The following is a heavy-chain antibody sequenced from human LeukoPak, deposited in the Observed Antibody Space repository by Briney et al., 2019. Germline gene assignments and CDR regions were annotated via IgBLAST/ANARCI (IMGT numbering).Heavy chain of an antibody. D-gene: IGHD1-14*01. V-gene: IGHV3-30-3*01. J-gene: IGHJ4*02. CDR1: GFTFSHYP. Sequence: PGGSLRLSCAASGFTFSHYPMHWVRQAPGKGLEWVAVISYNGDTEFYADSVKGRFTISRDNSKNTLSLQMDSLRTEDTGVYYCARDPLRGAPDYFDYWGQGTLVTVSS. CDR3: ARDPLRGAPDYFDY. CDR2: ISYNGDTE.